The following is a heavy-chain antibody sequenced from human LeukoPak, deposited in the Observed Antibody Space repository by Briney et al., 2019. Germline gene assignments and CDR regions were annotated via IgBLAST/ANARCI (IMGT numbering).Heavy chain of an antibody. CDR1: GFTFSSYG. D-gene: IGHD3-9*01. V-gene: IGHV3-30*18. CDR3: AKDPLLRYFDWSLYYFDY. Sequence: GGSLRRSCAASGFTFSSYGMHWVRQAPGKGLEWVAVISYDGSNKYYADSVKGRFTISRDNSKNTLYLQMNSLRAEDTAVYYCAKDPLLRYFDWSLYYFDYWGQGTLVTVSS. J-gene: IGHJ4*02. CDR2: ISYDGSNK.